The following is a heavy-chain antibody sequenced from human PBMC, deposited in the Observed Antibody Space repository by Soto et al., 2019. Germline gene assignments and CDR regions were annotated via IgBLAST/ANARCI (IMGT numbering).Heavy chain of an antibody. D-gene: IGHD3-3*01. CDR2: IYYSGST. CDR3: ARHATYYDFWSGPDYYYYGMDV. V-gene: IGHV4-31*03. Sequence: SETLSLTCTVSGGSISSGGYYWSWIRQHPGKGLEWIGYIYYSGSTYYNPSLKSRVTISVDTSKNQFSLKLSSVTAADTAVYYCARHATYYDFWSGPDYYYYGMDVWGQGTTVTVSS. CDR1: GGSISSGGYY. J-gene: IGHJ6*02.